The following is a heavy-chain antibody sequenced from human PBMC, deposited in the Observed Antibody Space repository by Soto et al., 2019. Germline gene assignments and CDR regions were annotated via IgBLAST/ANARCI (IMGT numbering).Heavy chain of an antibody. CDR1: GYSFTNYG. J-gene: IGHJ6*03. CDR2: ISAFNGNT. D-gene: IGHD6-19*01. Sequence: QDQLVQSGAEVKKPGASVTVSCKASGYSFTNYGITWVRQAPGQGLEWLGWISAFNGNTHYAQKVQGRVTMTTDAPRSKAKRERGSRGSEDRAVNYGARDRGGAPPVAGNTHYYYYMDVWGKGTTVTVSS. CDR3: ARDRGGAPPVAGNTHYYYYMDV. V-gene: IGHV1-18*01.